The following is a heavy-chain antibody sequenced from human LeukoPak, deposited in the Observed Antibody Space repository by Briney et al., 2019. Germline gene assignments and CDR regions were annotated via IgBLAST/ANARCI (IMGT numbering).Heavy chain of an antibody. D-gene: IGHD4-23*01. V-gene: IGHV1-69*04. CDR2: IIPILGIA. J-gene: IGHJ4*02. CDR3: ARESSGPLTVVSFDY. Sequence: GASVKVSCKASGGTFSSYTISWVRQAPGQGLEWMGRIIPILGIANYARKFQGRVTITADKSTSTAYMELSSLRSEDTAVYYCARESSGPLTVVSFDYWGQGTLVTVSS. CDR1: GGTFSSYT.